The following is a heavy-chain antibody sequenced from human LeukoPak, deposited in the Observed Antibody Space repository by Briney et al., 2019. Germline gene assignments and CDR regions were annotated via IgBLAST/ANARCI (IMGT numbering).Heavy chain of an antibody. CDR3: ATVSRRYFDWLLPRYYFDY. CDR1: GYTLTELS. Sequence: GASVKVSCKVSGYTLTELSMHWVRQAPGKGLEWMGGFDPEDGETIYAQKFQGRVTMTEDTSTDTAYMELSSLRSEDTAVYYCATVSRRYFDWLLPRYYFDYWGQGTLVTVSS. J-gene: IGHJ4*02. V-gene: IGHV1-24*01. D-gene: IGHD3-9*01. CDR2: FDPEDGET.